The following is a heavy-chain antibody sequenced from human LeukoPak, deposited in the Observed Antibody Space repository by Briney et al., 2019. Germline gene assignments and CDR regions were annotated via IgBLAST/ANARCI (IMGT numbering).Heavy chain of an antibody. CDR2: ISVHSGNT. J-gene: IGHJ6*02. CDR1: GYTFSTYD. Sequence: ASVKVSCKASGYTFSTYDITWVRQAPGQGLEWMGWISVHSGNTNYAQKFQGRVTMTTDTSTRTVYMALRSLRYDDTAVFYCARVAPWEEGRINNYYGMDVWGQGTTVTVSS. D-gene: IGHD1-26*01. V-gene: IGHV1-18*01. CDR3: ARVAPWEEGRINNYYGMDV.